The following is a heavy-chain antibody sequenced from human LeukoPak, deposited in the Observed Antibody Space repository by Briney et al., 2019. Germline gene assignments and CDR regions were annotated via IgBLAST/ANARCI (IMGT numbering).Heavy chain of an antibody. J-gene: IGHJ4*02. Sequence: PSETLSLTCAVSGGSINSGGYSWSWIRQPPGKGLEWIGYIYHSGSTYYNPSLKSRVTISVDRSKNQFSLKLSSVTAADTAVYYCAMNSLGDSSGYDYWGQGTLVTVSS. D-gene: IGHD3-22*01. CDR3: AMNSLGDSSGYDY. CDR2: IYHSGST. CDR1: GGSINSGGYS. V-gene: IGHV4-30-2*01.